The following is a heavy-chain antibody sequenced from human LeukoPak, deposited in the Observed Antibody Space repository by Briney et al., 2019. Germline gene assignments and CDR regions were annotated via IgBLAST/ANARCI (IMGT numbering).Heavy chain of an antibody. J-gene: IGHJ1*01. CDR3: ATDLSELDDSGYYAKYFHH. Sequence: PGGSLRLSCAASGFTFSKVWMSWVRQAPGKGLEWVGRIKSKTDGGTIDYAAPVKGRFTISRDDSKDTLFLQMNSLKTEDTAVYYCATDLSELDDSGYYAKYFHHWGQGTLVSVPS. CDR2: IKSKTDGGTI. CDR1: GFTFSKVW. V-gene: IGHV3-15*01. D-gene: IGHD3-22*01.